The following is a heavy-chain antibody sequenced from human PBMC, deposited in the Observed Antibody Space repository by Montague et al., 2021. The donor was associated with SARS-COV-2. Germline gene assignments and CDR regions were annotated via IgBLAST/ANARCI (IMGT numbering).Heavy chain of an antibody. J-gene: IGHJ5*02. V-gene: IGHV6-1*01. CDR3: TYHSGSYVWFDP. D-gene: IGHD1-26*01. Sequence: CAISGDSVSSNSGSWNWNRQSPSRGLEWQGRTYYRSKWYNDYSVSVKSRITINPDTSKNQFSLQLNSVTPEDTAMYYCTYHSGSYVWFDPWGQGILVIVSS. CDR1: GDSVSSNSGS. CDR2: TYYRSKWYN.